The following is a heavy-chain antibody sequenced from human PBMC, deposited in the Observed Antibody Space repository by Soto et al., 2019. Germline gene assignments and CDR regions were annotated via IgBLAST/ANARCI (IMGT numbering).Heavy chain of an antibody. CDR3: ARGPTPYCGGDCYEWWFDP. CDR2: INHSGST. J-gene: IGHJ5*02. V-gene: IGHV4-34*01. D-gene: IGHD2-21*02. Sequence: SETLSLTCAVYGGSFSGYYWSWIRQPPGKGLEWIGEINHSGSTNYNPSLKSRVTISVDTSKNQFSLKLSSVTAADTAVYYCARGPTPYCGGDCYEWWFDPWGQGTLVTVSS. CDR1: GGSFSGYY.